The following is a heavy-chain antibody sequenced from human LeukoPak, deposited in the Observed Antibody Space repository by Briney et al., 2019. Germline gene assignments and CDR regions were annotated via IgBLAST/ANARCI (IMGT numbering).Heavy chain of an antibody. CDR2: IYTSGST. CDR3: ARAPYGSRSYSPDY. V-gene: IGHV4-4*07. CDR1: GGSISSYY. Sequence: SETLSLTCTVSGGSISSYYWSWIRQPAGKGLEWIGRIYTSGSTYYNPSLKSRVTISVDTSKNQFSLKLNSVTAADTAVYYCARAPYGSRSYSPDYWGQGTLVTVSS. J-gene: IGHJ4*02. D-gene: IGHD3-10*01.